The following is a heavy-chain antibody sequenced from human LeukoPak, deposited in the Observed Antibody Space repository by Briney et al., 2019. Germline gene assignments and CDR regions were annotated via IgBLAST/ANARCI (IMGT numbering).Heavy chain of an antibody. Sequence: ASVKVSCKASGYTFTGYYMHWVRQAPGQGLEWVGWINPNSGGTNYAQKFQGRVTMTRDTSISTAYMELSRLRSDDTAVYYCARDVKYQPPPRDYWGQGTLVTVSS. V-gene: IGHV1-2*02. D-gene: IGHD2-2*01. CDR3: ARDVKYQPPPRDY. CDR2: INPNSGGT. J-gene: IGHJ4*02. CDR1: GYTFTGYY.